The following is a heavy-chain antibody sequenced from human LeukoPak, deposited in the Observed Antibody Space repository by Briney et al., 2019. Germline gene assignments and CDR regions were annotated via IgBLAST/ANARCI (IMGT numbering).Heavy chain of an antibody. CDR1: GFTFSSYS. V-gene: IGHV3-21*01. J-gene: IGHJ4*02. Sequence: GGSLRLSCAASGFTFSSYSMNWVRQAPGKGLEWVASISSSSSYINYADSVKGRFTISRDNAKNSLYLQMNSLRAEDTAVYWCARDYIAYDPLDYWGQGTLVTVSS. D-gene: IGHD3-3*01. CDR3: ARDYIAYDPLDY. CDR2: ISSSSSYI.